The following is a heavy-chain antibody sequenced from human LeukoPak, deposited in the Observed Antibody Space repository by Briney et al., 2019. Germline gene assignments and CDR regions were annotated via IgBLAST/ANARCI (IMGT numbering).Heavy chain of an antibody. V-gene: IGHV1-69*06. CDR1: GGTFTSHV. CDR2: AMPMLGTA. CDR3: ATDEGYCSGGNCYVFHS. J-gene: IGHJ4*02. D-gene: IGHD2-15*01. Sequence: RASVKVSCKASGGTFTSHVFSWVRQARGQGLEWMGGAMPMLGTANYAQNFQGRVTITADKSTNTVYLDLTSLRFEDTAVYYCATDEGYCSGGNCYVFHSWGQGTLVTVSS.